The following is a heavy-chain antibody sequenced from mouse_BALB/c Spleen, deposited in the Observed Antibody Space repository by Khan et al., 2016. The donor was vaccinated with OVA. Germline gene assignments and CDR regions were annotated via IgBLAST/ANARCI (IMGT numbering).Heavy chain of an antibody. J-gene: IGHJ3*01. V-gene: IGHV1S136*01. CDR1: GYTFTSYV. CDR3: APVGNYYVSFAD. D-gene: IGHD1-1*01. CDR2: IYPFNDDT. Sequence: VQLKQSGPELVKPGASVKMSCKASGYTFTSYVMHWVKQKPGLGLEWIGYIYPFNDDTTYNEKFKGKATLTSDNSSSTAYMELSSLTSEDSAVYYGAPVGNYYVSFADWGQGTLVTVSA.